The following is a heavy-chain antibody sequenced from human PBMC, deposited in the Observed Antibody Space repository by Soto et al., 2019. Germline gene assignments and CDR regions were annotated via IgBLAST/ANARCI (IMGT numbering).Heavy chain of an antibody. D-gene: IGHD3-22*01. J-gene: IGHJ4*02. CDR2: ISSNGGST. CDR1: GFTFSSYA. V-gene: IGHV3-64D*08. Sequence: GGSLRLSCSASGFTFSSYAMHWVRQAPGKGLEYVSAISSNGGSTYYADSVKGRFTISRDNSKNTLYLQMSSLRAEDTAVYYCVRTYYYDSSGYYIPYYFDYWGQGTLVTVSS. CDR3: VRTYYYDSSGYYIPYYFDY.